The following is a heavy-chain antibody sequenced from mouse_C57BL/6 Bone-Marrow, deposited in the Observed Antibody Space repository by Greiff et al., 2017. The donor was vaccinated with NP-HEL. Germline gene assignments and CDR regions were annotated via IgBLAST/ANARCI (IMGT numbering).Heavy chain of an antibody. CDR2: IWSGGST. CDR3: ASYGFAY. V-gene: IGHV2-2*01. CDR1: GFSLTSYG. D-gene: IGHD1-1*02. J-gene: IGHJ3*01. Sequence: QVHVKQSGPGLVQPSQRLSITCTVSGFSLTSYGVHWVRQSPGKGLEWLGVIWSGGSTDYNAAFISSLSISKDNSKIQVFIKKNSLQADDTGIYYCASYGFAYWGQGTLVTVSA.